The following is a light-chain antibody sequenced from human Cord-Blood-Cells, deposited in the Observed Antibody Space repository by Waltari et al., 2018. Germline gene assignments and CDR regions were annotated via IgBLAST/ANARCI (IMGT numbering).Light chain of an antibody. V-gene: IGKV3-15*01. CDR1: QSVSSN. Sequence: EIVMTHSPATLSVSPGERATLSCRASQSVSSNLAWYQQKPGQAPRLLIYGASTRATGIAARFSGSGSGTEFTLTISSLQSEDFAVYYCQQYNNWPPWTFGQGTKVEIK. J-gene: IGKJ1*01. CDR2: GAS. CDR3: QQYNNWPPWT.